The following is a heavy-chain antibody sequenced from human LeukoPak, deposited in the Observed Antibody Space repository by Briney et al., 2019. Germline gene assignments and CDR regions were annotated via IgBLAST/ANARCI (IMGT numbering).Heavy chain of an antibody. CDR3: AIPTCSGSGYCGTSDPFHT. CDR2: ISGSGGRT. J-gene: IGHJ3*02. V-gene: IGHV3-23*01. CDR1: GFTFDNYG. D-gene: IGHD2-2*03. Sequence: PGGSLRLSCAASGFTFDNYGIGWVRQAPGKGLEWASGISGSGGRTYYADSVKGRFTISRDNSKNTLFLQLNSLGVEDTATYYCAIPTCSGSGYCGTSDPFHTWGQGTMVTVSS.